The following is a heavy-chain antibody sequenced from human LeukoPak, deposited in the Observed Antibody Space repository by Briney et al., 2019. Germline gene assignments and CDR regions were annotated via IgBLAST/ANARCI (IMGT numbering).Heavy chain of an antibody. V-gene: IGHV4-39*07. CDR2: IYYSGST. CDR3: ARDRLQLVPHLFDY. D-gene: IGHD6-13*01. Sequence: SETLSLTCTVSGGSISSYYWGWIRQPPGKGLEWIGSIYYSGSTYYNPSLKSRVTISVDTSKNQFSLKLSSVTAADTAVYYCARDRLQLVPHLFDYWGQGTLVTVSS. CDR1: GGSISSYY. J-gene: IGHJ4*02.